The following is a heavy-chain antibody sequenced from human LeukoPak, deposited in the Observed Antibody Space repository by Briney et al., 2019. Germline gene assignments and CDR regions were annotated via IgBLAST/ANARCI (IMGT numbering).Heavy chain of an antibody. D-gene: IGHD3-9*01. CDR2: ISGSSSII. CDR3: AKELAFDWSHPYYYYGMDV. Sequence: PGGSLRLSCAASGFPFSGYSMNWVRPAPGKGLEWVSYISGSSSIIYYADSVKGRFTISRDNAKNSLYLQMNSLRAEDTAVYYCAKELAFDWSHPYYYYGMDVWGQGTTVTVSS. V-gene: IGHV3-48*04. CDR1: GFPFSGYS. J-gene: IGHJ6*02.